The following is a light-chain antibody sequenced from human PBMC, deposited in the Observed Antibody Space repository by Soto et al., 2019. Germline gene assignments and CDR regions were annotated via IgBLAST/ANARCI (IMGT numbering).Light chain of an antibody. Sequence: EIVLTQSPVTLSLSPGEGATLSCRVSQRGSSSYLAWYQQKRGQAPRLLIYGASTRATGIPDRFSGSGSGTDFTLTISRLEPEDSALYYCQQYGSSPFTFGRGTKVEIK. CDR3: QQYGSSPFT. CDR1: QRGSSSY. V-gene: IGKV3-20*01. CDR2: GAS. J-gene: IGKJ4*01.